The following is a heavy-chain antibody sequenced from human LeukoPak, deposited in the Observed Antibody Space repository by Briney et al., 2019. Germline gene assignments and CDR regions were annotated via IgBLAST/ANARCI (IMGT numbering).Heavy chain of an antibody. CDR2: ILHDGGTT. CDR1: GFTFGNYS. D-gene: IGHD4-17*01. Sequence: PGGALSPSSGSSGFTFGNYSMHWARPARRKGMGWVGMILHDGGTTHYGDSQRGRHPISRDNPTNALDQQISSQRDGDTAVYFWGRSQSAVTYDAWGQGPLVTVSS. V-gene: IGHV3-33*01. J-gene: IGHJ5*02. CDR3: GRSQSAVTYDA.